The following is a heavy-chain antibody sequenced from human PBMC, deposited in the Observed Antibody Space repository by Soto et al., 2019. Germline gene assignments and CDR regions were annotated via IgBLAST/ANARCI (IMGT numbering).Heavy chain of an antibody. D-gene: IGHD5-12*01. V-gene: IGHV3-9*01. CDR1: GFTFDDYA. CDR3: AKWSRGGYGDY. CDR2: ISWNSGSI. Sequence: LSLSCAASGFTFDDYAMHWVRQAPGKGLEWVSGISWNSGSIGYADSVKGRFTISRDNAKNSLYLQMNSLRAEDTALYYCAKWSRGGYGDYWGQGTLVTVSS. J-gene: IGHJ4*02.